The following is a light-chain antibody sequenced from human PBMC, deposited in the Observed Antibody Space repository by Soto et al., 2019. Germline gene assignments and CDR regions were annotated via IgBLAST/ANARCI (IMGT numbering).Light chain of an antibody. J-gene: IGKJ5*01. CDR2: GAS. V-gene: IGKV3-11*01. CDR3: QQRNIWPPVT. CDR1: RSVDTDY. Sequence: DIVLTQSPGSLSLSPGERATLSCRASRSVDTDYLAWYQQKLGQAPRLLIFGASNRATGIPDRFSGSGSGTDYTLTITNLESEDFAVYYCQQRNIWPPVTFGQGTRLEIK.